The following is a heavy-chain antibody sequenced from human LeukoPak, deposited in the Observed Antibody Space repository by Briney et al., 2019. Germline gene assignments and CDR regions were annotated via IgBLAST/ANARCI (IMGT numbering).Heavy chain of an antibody. CDR3: ASGVTTFDY. D-gene: IGHD2-21*02. CDR1: GVSISSYY. V-gene: IGHV4-59*08. J-gene: IGHJ4*02. CDR2: IDYSGNT. Sequence: PSETLSLTCTVSGVSISSYYWTWIRQPPGKGLEWIGNIDYSGNTKYNPSLKSRVTISVDTSKNQFSLKLSSVTAADTAVYYCASGVTTFDYWGQGTLVTVSS.